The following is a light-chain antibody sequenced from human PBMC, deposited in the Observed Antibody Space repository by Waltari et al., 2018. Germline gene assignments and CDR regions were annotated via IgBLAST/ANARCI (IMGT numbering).Light chain of an antibody. J-gene: IGLJ3*02. V-gene: IGLV2-11*01. CDR2: DVT. CDR1: SSDVGVYNY. Sequence: QSALTQPRSVSGSPGQSVTISCTGTSSDVGVYNYVSWYQQHPGKAPKFMIFDVTKRPSGVPDRFSGSKSGYTASLTISGLQAEDEADYYCCSYAGSYTWVFGGGTKLTVL. CDR3: CSYAGSYTWV.